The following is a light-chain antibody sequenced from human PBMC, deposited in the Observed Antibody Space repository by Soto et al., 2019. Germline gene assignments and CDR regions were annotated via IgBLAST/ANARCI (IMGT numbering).Light chain of an antibody. CDR2: KAS. J-gene: IGKJ1*01. CDR3: QQYNSYWT. Sequence: DIQMTQSPSTLSASVGDRVTITCRASQSISSWLAWYQQKPGKAPKLLSYKASSLESGVPSRFSGSGSGTEFTLTISSLQPYDFATYYCQQYNSYWTCGQGTKVEIK. CDR1: QSISSW. V-gene: IGKV1-5*03.